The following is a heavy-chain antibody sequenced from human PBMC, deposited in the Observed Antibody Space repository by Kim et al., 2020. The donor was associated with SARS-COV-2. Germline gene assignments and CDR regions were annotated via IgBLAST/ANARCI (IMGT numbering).Heavy chain of an antibody. CDR1: GGSMRSGNYY. V-gene: IGHV4-30-4*01. CDR3: ARGSRGYFGNWFDP. CDR2: INHSGST. J-gene: IGHJ5*02. Sequence: SETLSLTCSVSGGSMRSGNYYWGWIRQLPGKGLEWIGYINHSGSTYYNPPLRSRVVTTVDTSKNEFSLRLDSVTAADTAVYFCARGSRGYFGNWFDPWGQGTLVAVSS. D-gene: IGHD5-12*01.